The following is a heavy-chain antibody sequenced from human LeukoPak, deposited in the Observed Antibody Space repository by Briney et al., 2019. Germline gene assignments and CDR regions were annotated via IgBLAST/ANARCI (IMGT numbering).Heavy chain of an antibody. J-gene: IGHJ3*02. D-gene: IGHD3-22*01. CDR3: ARGIGTSYESSRDAFDI. Sequence: SETLSLTCTVSAGSINRDDYYWSWIRQPAGKGLEWIGRIYSPGTNYNYNPSLKSRVTISIDTSKNQFSLKLTSVTAGDTAVYYCARGIGTSYESSRDAFDIWGQGTMVTVSS. V-gene: IGHV4-61*02. CDR1: AGSINRDDYY. CDR2: IYSPGTN.